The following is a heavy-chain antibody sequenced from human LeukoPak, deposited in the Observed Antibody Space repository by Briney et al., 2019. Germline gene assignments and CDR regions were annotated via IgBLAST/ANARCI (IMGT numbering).Heavy chain of an antibody. CDR3: ARGSCSGGSCSTGYNWFDP. V-gene: IGHV1-69*06. CDR1: GGTFSSYA. D-gene: IGHD2-15*01. J-gene: IGHJ5*02. Sequence: SVKVSCKASGGTFSSYAISWVRQAPGQGLEWIGGIIPIFGTANYAQKFQGRVTITADKSTSTAYMELSSLRSEDTAVYYCARGSCSGGSCSTGYNWFDPWGQGTLVTVSS. CDR2: IIPIFGTA.